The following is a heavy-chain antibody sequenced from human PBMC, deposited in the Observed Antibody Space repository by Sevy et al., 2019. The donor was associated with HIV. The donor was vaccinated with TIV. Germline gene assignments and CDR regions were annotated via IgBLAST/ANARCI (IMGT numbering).Heavy chain of an antibody. CDR3: ARRNDFAI. V-gene: IGHV4-59*08. CDR1: GGSINSDH. Sequence: SETLSLTCTVSGGSINSDHWNWIRQPPGKGLEWIGYVYYIGGTNYNPSLKNRVTISLDRTKNQLSLKLTSVTAADTAVYYCARRNDFAIWGQGTMVTVSS. CDR2: VYYIGGT. J-gene: IGHJ3*02.